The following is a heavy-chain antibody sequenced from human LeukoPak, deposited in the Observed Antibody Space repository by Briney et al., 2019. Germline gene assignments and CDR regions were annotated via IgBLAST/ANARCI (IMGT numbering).Heavy chain of an antibody. V-gene: IGHV3-74*01. Sequence: PEGSLRLSCAASGFTFSNHWMHWVRQTPGKGLVWVSHLNSDGSSTTYADSVKGRFTISRDNAKNTLYLQMNSLRAEDAAVYYCARDAGSGWSHFDYWGQGTLVTVSS. CDR3: ARDAGSGWSHFDY. CDR1: GFTFSNHW. CDR2: LNSDGSST. J-gene: IGHJ4*02. D-gene: IGHD6-19*01.